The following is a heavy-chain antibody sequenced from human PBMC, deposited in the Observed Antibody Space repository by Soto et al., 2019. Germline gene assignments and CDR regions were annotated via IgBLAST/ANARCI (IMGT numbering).Heavy chain of an antibody. Sequence: ASVKVSCKASGYTFTSYYMHWVRQAPGQGLEWMGIINPSGGSTSYAQKFQGRVTMTRDTSTSTVYMELSSLRSEDTAVYYCARDLATYYDFWSGYYTGFRTYYYYGMDVWGQGTTVTVS. V-gene: IGHV1-46*01. D-gene: IGHD3-3*01. CDR2: INPSGGST. CDR3: ARDLATYYDFWSGYYTGFRTYYYYGMDV. J-gene: IGHJ6*02. CDR1: GYTFTSYY.